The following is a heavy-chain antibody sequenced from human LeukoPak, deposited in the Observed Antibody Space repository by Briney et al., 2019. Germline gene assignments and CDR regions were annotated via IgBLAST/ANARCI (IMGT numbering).Heavy chain of an antibody. V-gene: IGHV5-51*01. CDR3: ARHYYDSSGYYYVLVN. CDR2: IYPGDSDT. CDR1: GYSFTNYW. D-gene: IGHD3-22*01. Sequence: GESLKISCKGSGYSFTNYWIGWVRQMPGKGLEWMGIIYPGDSDTRYSPSFQGQVTISADKSISTAYLQWSSLKASDTAMYYSARHYYDSSGYYYVLVNWGQGTLVTVSS. J-gene: IGHJ4*02.